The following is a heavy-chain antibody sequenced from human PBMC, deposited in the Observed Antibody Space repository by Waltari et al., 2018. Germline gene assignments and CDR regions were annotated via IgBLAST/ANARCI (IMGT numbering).Heavy chain of an antibody. CDR1: GSTFSRYA. D-gene: IGHD2-2*02. J-gene: IGHJ5*02. Sequence: QVQLVQSGAEVKKPGSSVKVSCKASGSTFSRYAISWVRQAPGQGLEWMRGISPICGTANYAQKVQGRVTITADESTITAYMELSSLRSEDTAVYYCARDLGYCSSTSCYTWGQGTLVTVSS. V-gene: IGHV1-69*12. CDR3: ARDLGYCSSTSCYT. CDR2: ISPICGTA.